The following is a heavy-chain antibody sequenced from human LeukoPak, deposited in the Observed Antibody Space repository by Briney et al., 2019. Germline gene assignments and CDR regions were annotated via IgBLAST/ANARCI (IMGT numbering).Heavy chain of an antibody. V-gene: IGHV3-11*04. Sequence: GGSLRLSCVASGFTFSDYYMSGIRQAPGKGLEWVSSISSISSTIYYADSVKGRFAISRDNAKNSLYLQMNSLRPEDTAVYYCARCGDGLPCDFDYWGQGTLVTVSS. CDR1: GFTFSDYY. D-gene: IGHD3-10*01. CDR2: ISSISSTI. J-gene: IGHJ4*02. CDR3: ARCGDGLPCDFDY.